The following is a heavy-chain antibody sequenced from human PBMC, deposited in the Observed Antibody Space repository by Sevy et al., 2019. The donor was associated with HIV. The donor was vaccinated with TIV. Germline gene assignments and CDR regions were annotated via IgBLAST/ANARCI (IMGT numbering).Heavy chain of an antibody. CDR2: ISHGGSEE. D-gene: IGHD6-13*01. J-gene: IGHJ4*02. CDR3: ARFVSLGY. Sequence: GGSLRLSCAASGFTFSSSSMTWVRQAPGKGLEWVATISHGGSEEYYVDSVKGRFTISRDNAKNSLYLQMNSLSAVDTAVYFCARFVSLGYWGQGTLVTVSS. V-gene: IGHV3-7*01. CDR1: GFTFSSSS.